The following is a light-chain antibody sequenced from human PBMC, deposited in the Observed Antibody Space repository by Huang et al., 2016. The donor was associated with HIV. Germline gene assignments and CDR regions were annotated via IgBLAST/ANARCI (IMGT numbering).Light chain of an antibody. CDR3: QQYYSTPG. CDR2: WAP. Sequence: DIVMTQSPDSLTVSLGARATINCVSSQSDLSTSDNRNYLAWYQQIPRQPPKLLISWAPTQESGVPDRFHGSGSATDFTLTLNNLQAEDVAFYFCQQYYSTPGFG. CDR1: QSDLSTSDNRNY. V-gene: IGKV4-1*01. J-gene: IGKJ1*01.